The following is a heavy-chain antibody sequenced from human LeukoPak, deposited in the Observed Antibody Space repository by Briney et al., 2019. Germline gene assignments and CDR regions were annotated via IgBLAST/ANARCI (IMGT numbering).Heavy chain of an antibody. V-gene: IGHV3-30*04. CDR3: ARESDSAGACDY. D-gene: IGHD2-21*02. CDR1: GFTFSSSS. J-gene: IGHJ4*02. Sequence: GGSLRLSCAASGFTFSSSSMHWVRQAPGKGLEWVAVISYDGSYKHDADSVKGRFTISRDNSKNTLYLQMNSLRAEDTAMYYCARESDSAGACDYWGQGTLVTVSS. CDR2: ISYDGSYK.